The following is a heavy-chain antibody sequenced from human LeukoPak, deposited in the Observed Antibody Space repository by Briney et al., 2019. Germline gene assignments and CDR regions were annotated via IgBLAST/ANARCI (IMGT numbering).Heavy chain of an antibody. CDR1: GFTISTYW. V-gene: IGHV3-7*01. Sequence: PGGSLRLSCAASGFTISTYWMSWVRQAPGKGLEWLASIKQDGSEQYYVDSVKGRFAISRDNAKNSVYLQMNGLRAENTAVYYCARENTAVPGGDCWGQGTLVTVSS. J-gene: IGHJ4*02. D-gene: IGHD5-18*01. CDR2: IKQDGSEQ. CDR3: ARENTAVPGGDC.